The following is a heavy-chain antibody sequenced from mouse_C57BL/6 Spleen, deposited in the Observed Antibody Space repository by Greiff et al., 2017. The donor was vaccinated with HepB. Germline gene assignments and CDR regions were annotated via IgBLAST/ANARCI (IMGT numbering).Heavy chain of an antibody. V-gene: IGHV1-72*01. CDR3: AREGYYGSSYWYFDV. J-gene: IGHJ1*03. Sequence: QVQLQQPGAELVKPGASVKLSCKASGYTFTSYWMHWVKQRPGRGLEWIGRIDPNSGGTKYNEKFKSKSTLTVDKPSSTAYMQRSSLTSEDSAVYYCAREGYYGSSYWYFDVWGTGTTVTVSS. CDR1: GYTFTSYW. D-gene: IGHD1-1*01. CDR2: IDPNSGGT.